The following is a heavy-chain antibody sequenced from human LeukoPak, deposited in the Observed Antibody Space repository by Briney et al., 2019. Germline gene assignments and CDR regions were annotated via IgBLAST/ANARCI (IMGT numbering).Heavy chain of an antibody. J-gene: IGHJ3*02. V-gene: IGHV3-74*01. CDR2: INSDGSST. Sequence: GGSLRLSCAASGFTFSSYWMHWVRQAPGKGLVWVSRINSDGSSTTCADSVKGRFTISRDNAKNTLYLQMNSLRAEDTAVYYCATALDTAMAYDAFNIWGQGTMVTVSS. CDR3: ATALDTAMAYDAFNI. D-gene: IGHD5-18*01. CDR1: GFTFSSYW.